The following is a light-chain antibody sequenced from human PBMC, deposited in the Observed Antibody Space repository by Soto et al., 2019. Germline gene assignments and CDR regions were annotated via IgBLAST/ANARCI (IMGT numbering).Light chain of an antibody. V-gene: IGKV1-8*01. CDR2: AAS. J-gene: IGKJ5*01. Sequence: AIRMTQSPSSLSASTGDRVTITCRASQGISSYLAWYQQKPGKAPKLLIYAASTLQSGVPSRFSGSGSGTDFTLTISCLQSEDFATYYCQQYYSYPSITFGQGTRREIK. CDR1: QGISSY. CDR3: QQYYSYPSIT.